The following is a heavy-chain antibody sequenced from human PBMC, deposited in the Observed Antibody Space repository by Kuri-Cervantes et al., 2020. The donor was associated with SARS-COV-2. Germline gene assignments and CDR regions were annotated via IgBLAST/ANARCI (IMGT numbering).Heavy chain of an antibody. CDR3: ALRIVATIGFDY. J-gene: IGHJ4*02. CDR2: IYYSGST. CDR1: GGSISSSSYY. Sequence: GSLRLSCTVSGGSISSSSYYWGWIRQPPGKGLEWMGSIYYSGSTYYNPSLMSRVTISVDTSKNQFSLKLSSVTAADTAVYYCALRIVATIGFDYWGQGTLVTVSS. V-gene: IGHV4-39*07. D-gene: IGHD5-12*01.